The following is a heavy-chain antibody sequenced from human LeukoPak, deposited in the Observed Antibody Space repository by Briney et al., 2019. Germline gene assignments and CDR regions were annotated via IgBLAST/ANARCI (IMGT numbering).Heavy chain of an antibody. Sequence: SETLSLTCAVYGGSFSGYYWSWIRQPPGKGLEWIGEINHSGSTNYNPSPKSRVTISVDTSKNQFSPKLSSVTAADTAVYYCARVVSGSYRLDYWGQGTLVTVSS. CDR2: INHSGST. J-gene: IGHJ4*02. CDR3: ARVVSGSYRLDY. CDR1: GGSFSGYY. D-gene: IGHD1-26*01. V-gene: IGHV4-34*01.